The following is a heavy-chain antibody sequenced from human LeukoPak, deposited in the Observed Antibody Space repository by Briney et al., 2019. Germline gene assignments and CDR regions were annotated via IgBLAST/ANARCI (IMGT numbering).Heavy chain of an antibody. J-gene: IGHJ4*02. Sequence: GGSLRLSCAASGFTFTSYSMNWVRQAPGKGLEWVSTISGGGGSTYYANSVKGRFTISRDNSKNTLYLQVNSLRAEDTAVYYCAKGGKWDVTPFDYWGQGTLVTVSS. CDR2: ISGGGGST. CDR3: AKGGKWDVTPFDY. D-gene: IGHD1-26*01. V-gene: IGHV3-23*01. CDR1: GFTFTSYS.